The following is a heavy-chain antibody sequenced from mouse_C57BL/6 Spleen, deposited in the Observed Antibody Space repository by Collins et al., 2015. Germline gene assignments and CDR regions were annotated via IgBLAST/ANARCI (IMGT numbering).Heavy chain of an antibody. Sequence: DVQLQESGPGLVKPSQSLSLTCSVTGYSITSGYYWNWIRQFPGNKLEWMGYISYDGSNNYNPSLKNRIPITRDTSKNQFFLKLNSVTTEDTATYYCARGWLFAYWGQGTLVTVSA. V-gene: IGHV3-6*02. CDR1: GYSITSGYY. CDR2: ISYDGSN. D-gene: IGHD2-3*01. J-gene: IGHJ3*01. CDR3: ARGWLFAY.